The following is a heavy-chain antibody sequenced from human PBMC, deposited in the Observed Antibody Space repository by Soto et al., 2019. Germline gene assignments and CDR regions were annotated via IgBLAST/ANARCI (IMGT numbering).Heavy chain of an antibody. CDR1: GYTFTGYY. D-gene: IGHD6-6*01. CDR2: INPNSGGT. J-gene: IGHJ6*02. V-gene: IGHV1-2*04. CDR3: ARYSSSSQGDGMDV. Sequence: GASVKVSCKASGYTFTGYYMHWVRQAPGQGLEWMGWINPNSGGTNYAQKFQGWVTMTRDTSISTAYMELSRLRSDDTAVYYCARYSSSSQGDGMDVWGQGTTVTVSS.